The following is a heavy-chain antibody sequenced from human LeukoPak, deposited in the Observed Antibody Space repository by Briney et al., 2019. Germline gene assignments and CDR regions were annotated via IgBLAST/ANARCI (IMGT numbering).Heavy chain of an antibody. CDR3: AREDIVATFDY. J-gene: IGHJ4*02. V-gene: IGHV3-21*01. D-gene: IGHD5-12*01. Sequence: GGSLRLSCAASGFTFSSYSMNWVRQAPGKGLEWVSSISSSSSYIYYADSVKGRFTTSRDNAKNSLYLQMNSLRAEDTAVYYCAREDIVATFDYWGQGTLVTVSS. CDR2: ISSSSSYI. CDR1: GFTFSSYS.